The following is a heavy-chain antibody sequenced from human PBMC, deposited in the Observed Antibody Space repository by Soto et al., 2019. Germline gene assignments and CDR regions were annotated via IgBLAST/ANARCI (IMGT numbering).Heavy chain of an antibody. CDR2: IYYSGST. CDR1: GGSISSGDYY. J-gene: IGHJ6*02. D-gene: IGHD3-10*01. V-gene: IGHV4-30-4*01. Sequence: LSLTCTVSGGSISSGDYYWSWIRQLPGKGLEWIGYIYYSGSTYYNPSLKSRVTISVDTSKNQFSPKLSSVTAADTAVYYCARDPFPRDYGMDVWGQGTTVTVSS. CDR3: ARDPFPRDYGMDV.